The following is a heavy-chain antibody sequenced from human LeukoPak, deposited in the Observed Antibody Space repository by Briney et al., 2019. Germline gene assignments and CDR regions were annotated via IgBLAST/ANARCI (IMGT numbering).Heavy chain of an antibody. CDR3: ATSWGPDTSAFRWGRDGMDV. J-gene: IGHJ6*02. Sequence: SVKVSCKASGGTFISYAISWVRQAPGQGLEWMGGIIPIFGTANYAQKFQGRVTITADESTSTAYMELSSLRSEGTAVYYCATSWGPDTSAFRWGRDGMDVWGQGTTVIVS. D-gene: IGHD3-16*01. V-gene: IGHV1-69*01. CDR1: GGTFISYA. CDR2: IIPIFGTA.